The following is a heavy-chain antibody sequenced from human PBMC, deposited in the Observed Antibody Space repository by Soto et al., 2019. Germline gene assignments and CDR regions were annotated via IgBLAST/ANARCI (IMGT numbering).Heavy chain of an antibody. CDR1: GFTFSNAW. V-gene: IGHV3-15*01. Sequence: EVQLVESGGGLVKPGGSLRLSCAASGFTFSNAWMSWVRQAPGKGLEWVGRIKSKTDGGTTDYAAPVKGRFTISRDDSKNTLYLQMNSLKTEDTAVYYCTTGRYCDWLDFDYWGQGTLVTVSS. D-gene: IGHD3-9*01. CDR2: IKSKTDGGTT. J-gene: IGHJ4*02. CDR3: TTGRYCDWLDFDY.